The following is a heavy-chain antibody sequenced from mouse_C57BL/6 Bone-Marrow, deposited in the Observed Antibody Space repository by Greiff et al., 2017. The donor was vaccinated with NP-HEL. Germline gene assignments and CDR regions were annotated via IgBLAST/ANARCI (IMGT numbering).Heavy chain of an antibody. J-gene: IGHJ4*01. Sequence: QVQLQQSGAELARPGASVKLSCKASGYTFTSYGISWVKQRTGQGLEWIGEIYPRSGNTYYNEKFKGKATLTADKSSSTAYMELRRLTSEDSAVYFCARRGVYYAMDYWGQGTSVTVSS. CDR3: ARRGVYYAMDY. V-gene: IGHV1-81*01. CDR1: GYTFTSYG. CDR2: IYPRSGNT.